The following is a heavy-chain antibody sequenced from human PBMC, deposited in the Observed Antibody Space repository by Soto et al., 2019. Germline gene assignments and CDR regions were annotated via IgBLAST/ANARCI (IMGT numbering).Heavy chain of an antibody. D-gene: IGHD2-21*01. V-gene: IGHV4-59*01. CDR3: ARGNDWKSSTFDI. J-gene: IGHJ3*02. CDR1: GGSLIDDY. Sequence: QVQLQESGPGLVKPLETVSLTCTVSGGSLIDDYWNWLRQPPGKGLEWIGYVYYSGSTHSNPPLKSRVTISVDRSKNQFSLKLSSVTAADTAVYYCARGNDWKSSTFDIWGHGTMVSVSS. CDR2: VYYSGST.